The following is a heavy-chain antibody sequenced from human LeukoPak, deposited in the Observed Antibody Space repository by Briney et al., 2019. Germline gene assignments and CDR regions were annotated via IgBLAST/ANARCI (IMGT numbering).Heavy chain of an antibody. CDR2: ISYDGSNK. V-gene: IGHV3-30*04. CDR1: GFTFSSYA. J-gene: IGHJ4*02. Sequence: GGSLRLSCAASGFTFSSYAMHWVRQAPGKGLEGVAVISYDGSNKYYADSVKGRFTISRDNSKNTLYLQMNSMRAEDTAVYYCARDGVGDIVVVVAADGAYFDYWGQGTLVTVSS. D-gene: IGHD2-15*01. CDR3: ARDGVGDIVVVVAADGAYFDY.